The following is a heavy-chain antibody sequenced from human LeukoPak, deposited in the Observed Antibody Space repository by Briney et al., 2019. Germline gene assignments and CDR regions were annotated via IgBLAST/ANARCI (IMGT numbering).Heavy chain of an antibody. CDR2: INPDSGDT. V-gene: IGHV1-2*02. CDR1: GYTFSNYG. CDR3: ATVASIRRFYFDF. D-gene: IGHD3-3*01. J-gene: IGHJ4*02. Sequence: ASVKVSCKASGYTFSNYGLIWVRQAPGQGLEWMGWINPDSGDTEYSQRFQGRITLTSDTSVTTAYMELSSLRSDDTAIFYCATVASIRRFYFDFWGQGTLVTVSS.